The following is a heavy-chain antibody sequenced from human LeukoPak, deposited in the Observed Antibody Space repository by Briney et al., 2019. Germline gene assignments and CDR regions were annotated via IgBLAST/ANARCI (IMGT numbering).Heavy chain of an antibody. CDR2: INEGGSEK. D-gene: IGHD3-10*01. CDR1: RFTFSTYW. V-gene: IGHV3-7*01. CDR3: ARIGRGGSTYLYGAGVDD. Sequence: PGGSLRLSCAASRFTFSTYWMSWVGQAPGKGLEWVASINEGGSEKYYVGSVKGRFTISRDNANNSVYLQMNSLRAEDTAVYYCARIGRGGSTYLYGAGVDDWGQGSLVTLSS. J-gene: IGHJ4*02.